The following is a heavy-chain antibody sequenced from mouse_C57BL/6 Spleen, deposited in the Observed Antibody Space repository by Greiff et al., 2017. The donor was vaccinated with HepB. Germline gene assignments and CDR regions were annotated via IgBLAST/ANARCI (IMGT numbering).Heavy chain of an antibody. V-gene: IGHV1-50*01. CDR2: IDPSDSYT. CDR1: GYTFTSYW. J-gene: IGHJ2*01. D-gene: IGHD3-3*01. Sequence: VKLQQPGAELVKPGASVKLSCKASGYTFTSYWMQWVKQRPGQGLEWIGEIDPSDSYTNYNQKFKGKATLTVDTSSSTAYMQLSSLTSEDSAVYYCARGGDVGYWGQGTTLTVSS. CDR3: ARGGDVGY.